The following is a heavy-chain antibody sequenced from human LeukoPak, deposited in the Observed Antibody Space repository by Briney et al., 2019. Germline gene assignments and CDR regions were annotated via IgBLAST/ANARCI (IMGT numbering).Heavy chain of an antibody. CDR1: GYTFTTYD. V-gene: IGHV1-8*01. Sequence: ASVKVSCKTSGYTFTTYDINWVRQATGQGLEWMGWMSPKSGYIYFARKFKGRVTMATDTSASTAYMELSSLRSEDTAVYYCARFHYSNGDYHPREDLWGRGTLVTVSS. J-gene: IGHJ2*01. CDR2: MSPKSGYI. D-gene: IGHD4-17*01. CDR3: ARFHYSNGDYHPREDL.